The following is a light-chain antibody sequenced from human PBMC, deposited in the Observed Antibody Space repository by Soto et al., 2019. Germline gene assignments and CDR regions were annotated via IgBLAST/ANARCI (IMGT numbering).Light chain of an antibody. CDR3: TASDDSLSAVL. Sequence: QSLLTQPPSASGTPGHRVTISCTGGSCNIGSNTVNWYQHLPGAAPKLLIYGNDQRPSGVPDRFSGSNSGTSAFLAISGRQYEDEAAYYCTASDDSLSAVLFGGGTKLTVL. V-gene: IGLV1-44*01. J-gene: IGLJ2*01. CDR1: SCNIGSNT. CDR2: GND.